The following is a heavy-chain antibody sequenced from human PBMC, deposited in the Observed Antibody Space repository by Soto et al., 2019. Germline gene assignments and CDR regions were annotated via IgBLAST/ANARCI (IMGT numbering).Heavy chain of an antibody. D-gene: IGHD3-3*01. V-gene: IGHV1-18*01. CDR2: ISTYNGYT. CDR1: GYTFTCYG. Sequence: GASMKVSCKASGYTFTCYGINWVRQAPGQGLEWMGWISTYNGYTNYAQKLQGRVTMTTDTSTSTAYMELRSLRSDDTAVYYCARDLHDFWSGYSAAPFDPWGQGTLVTVSS. J-gene: IGHJ5*02. CDR3: ARDLHDFWSGYSAAPFDP.